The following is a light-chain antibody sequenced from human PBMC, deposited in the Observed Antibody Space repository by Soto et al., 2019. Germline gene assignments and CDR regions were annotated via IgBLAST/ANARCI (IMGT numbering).Light chain of an antibody. CDR2: GAS. J-gene: IGKJ5*01. CDR3: QQYGSSST. CDR1: QSVSSSY. Sequence: EIVLTPSPGPLSLSPGERATLSCRASQSVSSSYLAWYQQKPGQAPRLLIYGASSRPTGIPDRFSGSGSGTDFTLTISRLEPEDFAVYYCQQYGSSSTFGQGTRLEIK. V-gene: IGKV3-20*01.